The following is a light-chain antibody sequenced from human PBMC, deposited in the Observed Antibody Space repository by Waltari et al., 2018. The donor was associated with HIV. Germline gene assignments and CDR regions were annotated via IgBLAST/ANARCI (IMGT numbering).Light chain of an antibody. V-gene: IGKV3-11*01. Sequence: EIVLTQSPDTLSLSPGERATLSCRASQTVDSYLAWYQQKPGQTPRLLMYDASLRATGIPARFSGSGSGTDFTLSISSLEPEDFAVYYCQVRTNWPHMYTFGQGTKLEIK. J-gene: IGKJ2*01. CDR1: QTVDSY. CDR2: DAS. CDR3: QVRTNWPHMYT.